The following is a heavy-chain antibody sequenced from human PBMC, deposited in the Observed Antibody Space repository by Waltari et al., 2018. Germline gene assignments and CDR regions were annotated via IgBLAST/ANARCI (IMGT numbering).Heavy chain of an antibody. D-gene: IGHD3-16*01. V-gene: IGHV4-39*07. Sequence: QVQLQESGPGLVKPSETLSLSCAVPGGSFSNYWWGWIRQSPGKGLEWIGSIYSGSGRIEYNPSLKSRATISRDTSRNQFSLKLRSLTAADMAVYYCARHRGIDPGPYYGFDSWGQGIVVTVSS. J-gene: IGHJ5*01. CDR3: ARHRGIDPGPYYGFDS. CDR1: GGSFSNYW. CDR2: IYSGSGRI.